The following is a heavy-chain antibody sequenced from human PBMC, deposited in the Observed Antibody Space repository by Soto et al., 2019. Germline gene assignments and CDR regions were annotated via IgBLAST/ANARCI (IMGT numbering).Heavy chain of an antibody. CDR2: ISWNSGTI. V-gene: IGHV3-9*01. CDR3: AKSTGGTANGMGV. D-gene: IGHD2-8*02. J-gene: IGHJ6*02. Sequence: EVQVVESGGGLVQPGRSLRLSCAASGFSFDDYAMHWVRQAPGKGLEWVSGISWNSGTIGYADSVKDRFTISRDNAKNALFLQMNCLRADDTALYYCAKSTGGTANGMGVWGQGTAVTFSS. CDR1: GFSFDDYA.